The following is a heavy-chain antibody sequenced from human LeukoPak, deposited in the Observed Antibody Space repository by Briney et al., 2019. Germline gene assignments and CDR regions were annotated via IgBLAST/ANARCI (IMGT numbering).Heavy chain of an antibody. V-gene: IGHV4-59*01. D-gene: IGHD2-15*01. CDR2: IYYSGST. J-gene: IGHJ3*02. CDR1: GGSISSYY. CDR3: ARPPGYCSGGSCYGDDAFDI. Sequence: SETLSLTCTVSGGSISSYYWSWIRQPPGKGLEWIGYIYYSGSTNYNPSLKSRVTISVDTSKNQFSLKLSSVTAADTAVYYCARPPGYCSGGSCYGDDAFDIWGQGTMVTVSS.